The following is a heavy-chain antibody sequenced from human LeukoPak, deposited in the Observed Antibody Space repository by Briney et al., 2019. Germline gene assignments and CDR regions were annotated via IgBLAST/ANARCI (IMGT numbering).Heavy chain of an antibody. J-gene: IGHJ3*02. CDR2: ISWIGGSI. V-gene: IGHV3-9*01. CDR1: GVTFDAYA. Sequence: GRSLSLSCAASGVTFDAYAMHGVRPAPGKGLEWGAGISWIGGSIGYAYSVKGRLTISRDNANNSLYLQMTSLRAEDPAFYYCAKDRIGSAAGMGRGDAFDIWDQEPMVPVSS. D-gene: IGHD6-13*01. CDR3: AKDRIGSAAGMGRGDAFDI.